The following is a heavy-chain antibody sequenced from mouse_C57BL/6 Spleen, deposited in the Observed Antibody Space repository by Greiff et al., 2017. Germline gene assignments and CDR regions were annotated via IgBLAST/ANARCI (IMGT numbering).Heavy chain of an antibody. Sequence: LMESGPELVKPGASVKISCKASGYTFTDYYINWVKQRPGQGLEWIGWIYPGSGNTKYNEKFKGKATLTVDTSSSTAYMQLSSLTSEDSAVYFCASPLYYGSSYDYAMDYWGQGTSVTVSS. J-gene: IGHJ4*01. CDR2: IYPGSGNT. CDR1: GYTFTDYY. D-gene: IGHD1-1*01. CDR3: ASPLYYGSSYDYAMDY. V-gene: IGHV1-84*01.